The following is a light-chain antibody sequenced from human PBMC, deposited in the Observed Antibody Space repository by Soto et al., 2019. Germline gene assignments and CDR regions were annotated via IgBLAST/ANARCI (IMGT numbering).Light chain of an antibody. Sequence: QSALAQPASVSGSLEQSITISCTGTTSDVGGYNYVSWYRQHPGKAPILMIYEVTNRPSGVSNRFSGSKSGNTASLTISGLQVEDEAEYYCGSYTGSITYVFGTGTKVTVL. V-gene: IGLV2-14*01. J-gene: IGLJ1*01. CDR1: TSDVGGYNY. CDR2: EVT. CDR3: GSYTGSITYV.